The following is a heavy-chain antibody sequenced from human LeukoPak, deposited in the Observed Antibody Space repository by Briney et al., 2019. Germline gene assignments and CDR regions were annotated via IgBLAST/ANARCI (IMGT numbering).Heavy chain of an antibody. CDR1: GGTFSSYT. Sequence: SVKVSCKASGGTFSSYTISWVRQAPGQGLEWMGRIIPILGIANYAQKFQGRVTIAADKSPSTAYMELSSLRSEDTAVYYCARDRCGGDCSDYYFDYWGQGTLVTVSS. J-gene: IGHJ4*02. D-gene: IGHD2-21*01. CDR2: IIPILGIA. CDR3: ARDRCGGDCSDYYFDY. V-gene: IGHV1-69*04.